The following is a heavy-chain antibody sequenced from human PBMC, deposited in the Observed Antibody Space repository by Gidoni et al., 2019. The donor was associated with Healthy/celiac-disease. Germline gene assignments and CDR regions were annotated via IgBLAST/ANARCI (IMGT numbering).Heavy chain of an antibody. CDR3: AREVPTYYYGSGSPYGMDV. CDR2: INHSGST. V-gene: IGHV4-34*01. CDR1: GGSFSGYY. D-gene: IGHD3-10*01. Sequence: QVQLQQWGAGLLKPSETLSLTCAVYGGSFSGYYWSWIRQPPGKGLEWIGEINHSGSTNYNPSLKSRVTISVDTSKNQFSLKLSSVTAADTAVYYCAREVPTYYYGSGSPYGMDVWGQGTTVTVSS. J-gene: IGHJ6*02.